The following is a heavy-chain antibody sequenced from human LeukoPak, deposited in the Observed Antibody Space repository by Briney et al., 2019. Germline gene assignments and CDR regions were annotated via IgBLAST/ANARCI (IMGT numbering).Heavy chain of an antibody. J-gene: IGHJ4*02. CDR2: ISSSSSTI. Sequence: AGGSLRLSCAASGFTFSSDAMNWVRQAPGKGLEWVSYISSSSSTIYYADSVKGRFTISRDNAKNSLYLQMNSLRAEDTAVYYCARGPYDFWSGPFDYWGQGTLVTVSS. D-gene: IGHD3-3*01. V-gene: IGHV3-48*01. CDR3: ARGPYDFWSGPFDY. CDR1: GFTFSSDA.